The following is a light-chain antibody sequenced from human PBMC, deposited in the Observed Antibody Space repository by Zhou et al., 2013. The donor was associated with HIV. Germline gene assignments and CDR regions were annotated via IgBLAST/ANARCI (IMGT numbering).Light chain of an antibody. CDR1: QGIGND. CDR3: LQHNISPLT. J-gene: IGKJ4*01. V-gene: IGKV1-17*01. Sequence: DIQMTQSPSSLSASVGDRVTITCRASQGIGNDLGWYQQKPGKAPKRLISAASSFQSGVPSRFSGSGSGTEFTLTISSLQPEDFATYYCLQHNISPLTFGGGTKVEIK. CDR2: AAS.